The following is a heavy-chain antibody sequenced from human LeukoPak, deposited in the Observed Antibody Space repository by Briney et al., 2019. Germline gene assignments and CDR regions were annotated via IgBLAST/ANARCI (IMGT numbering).Heavy chain of an antibody. CDR2: IKSDGSST. CDR1: GFTFSSYW. CDR3: TRDYSYGSFDY. Sequence: GGSLRLSCAASGFTFSSYWMHWVRQAPGKGLVWVSRIKSDGSSTTYADSVQGRFTISRDNAKNTLYLQMNSLRAEDTGVYYCTRDYSYGSFDYWGQGTLVTVSS. D-gene: IGHD5-18*01. J-gene: IGHJ4*02. V-gene: IGHV3-74*01.